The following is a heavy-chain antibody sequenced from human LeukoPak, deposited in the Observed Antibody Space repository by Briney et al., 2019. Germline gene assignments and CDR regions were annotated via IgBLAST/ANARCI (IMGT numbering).Heavy chain of an antibody. CDR2: IYYSGST. J-gene: IGHJ4*02. CDR1: GGSISSYY. V-gene: IGHV4-59*01. D-gene: IGHD1-26*01. Sequence: SETLSLTCTVSGGSISSYYWSWIRQPPGKGLEWIGYIYYSGSTNYNPSLKSRVTISVDTSKNQFSLKLSSVTAADTAVYYCARSPTGGATKDYFDYWGQGTLVTVSS. CDR3: ARSPTGGATKDYFDY.